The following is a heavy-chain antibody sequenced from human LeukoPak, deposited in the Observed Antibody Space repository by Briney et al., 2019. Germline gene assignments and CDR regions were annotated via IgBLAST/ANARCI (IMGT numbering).Heavy chain of an antibody. CDR2: IYYSGST. Sequence: PSQTLSLTCTVSGGSISSYYWSWIRQPPGKGLERIGYIYYSGSTNYNPSLKSRVTISVDTSKNQFSLKLSSVTAADTAVYYCARLYYYDSSGYPDYWGQGTLVTVSS. V-gene: IGHV4-59*08. J-gene: IGHJ4*02. CDR1: GGSISSYY. D-gene: IGHD3-22*01. CDR3: ARLYYYDSSGYPDY.